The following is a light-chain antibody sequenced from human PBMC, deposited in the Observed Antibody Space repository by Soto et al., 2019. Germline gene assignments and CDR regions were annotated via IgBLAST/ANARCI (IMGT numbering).Light chain of an antibody. CDR2: GAS. CDR3: QQYGSSPVT. V-gene: IGKV3-20*01. Sequence: IELAKTTGTLRLARGERRTRCSRSSQSVSSSCLAWYQQKPGQAPRLLIYGASSRATGIPDRFSGTGSGTDFTLTISSLEPEDFAVYYCQQYGSSPVTFGGGTKVDI. J-gene: IGKJ4*01. CDR1: QSVSSSC.